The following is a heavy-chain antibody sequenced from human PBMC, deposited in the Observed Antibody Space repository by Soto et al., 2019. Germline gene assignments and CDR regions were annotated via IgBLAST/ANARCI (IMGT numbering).Heavy chain of an antibody. CDR3: AKEWVGPIVGARGEPDY. CDR1: GFTFSSYG. D-gene: IGHD1-26*01. CDR2: ISYDGSNK. V-gene: IGHV3-30*18. J-gene: IGHJ4*02. Sequence: GGSLRLSCAASGFTFSSYGMHWVRQAPGKGLEWVAVISYDGSNKYYADSVKGRFTISRDNSKNTLYLQMNSLRAEDTAVYYCAKEWVGPIVGARGEPDYWGQGTLVTVSS.